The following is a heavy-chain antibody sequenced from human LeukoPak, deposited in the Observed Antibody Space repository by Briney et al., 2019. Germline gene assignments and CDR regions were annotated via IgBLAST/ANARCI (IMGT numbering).Heavy chain of an antibody. CDR3: ARGWPDYYSMDI. Sequence: KPSETLSLTCTVSGGSMSSYYWSWMRQPPGKGPEWIGYIYYSGTTSYNPSLKGRVTISIDTSNNHFSLKLRSVTAGDTAVYYCARGWPDYYSMDIWGPGTTVTVSS. CDR1: GGSMSSYY. V-gene: IGHV4-59*01. D-gene: IGHD2-15*01. CDR2: IYYSGTT. J-gene: IGHJ6*02.